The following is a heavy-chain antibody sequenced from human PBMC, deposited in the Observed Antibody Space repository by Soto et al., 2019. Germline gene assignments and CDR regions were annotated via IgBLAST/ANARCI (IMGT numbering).Heavy chain of an antibody. CDR1: GFTVSSNY. D-gene: IGHD3-16*02. V-gene: IGHV3-66*01. CDR3: ARDSHDYIWGSYRYFPDAFDI. J-gene: IGHJ3*02. CDR2: IYSGGST. Sequence: GGSLRLSCAASGFTVSSNYMSWVRQAPGKGLEWVSVIYSGGSTYYADSVKGRFTISRDNSKNTLYLQMNSLRAEDTAVYYCARDSHDYIWGSYRYFPDAFDIWGQGTMVTVSS.